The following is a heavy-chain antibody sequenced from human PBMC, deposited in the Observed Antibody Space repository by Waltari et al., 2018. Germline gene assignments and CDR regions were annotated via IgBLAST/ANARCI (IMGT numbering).Heavy chain of an antibody. V-gene: IGHV3-15*01. CDR1: GFTFSHAW. CDR3: TAEPYYYDSSGYYSRSDY. CDR2: IKSKTDGGTT. D-gene: IGHD3-22*01. Sequence: EVQLVESGGGLVKPGGSLRHSCAASGFTFSHAWMSWVRQAPGRGPEWVGRIKSKTDGGTTDYAAPVKGRFNISRDDSKNTLYLQMSSLKTEVTAVYYCTAEPYYYDSSGYYSRSDYWGQGTLVTVSS. J-gene: IGHJ4*02.